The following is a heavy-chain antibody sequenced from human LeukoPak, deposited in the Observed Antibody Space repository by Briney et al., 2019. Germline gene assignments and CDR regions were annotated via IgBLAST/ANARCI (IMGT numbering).Heavy chain of an antibody. CDR3: ARGSSDFWSGYRTTGGFDY. D-gene: IGHD3-3*01. CDR2: IKQDGNEK. CDR1: GFTFSSYW. Sequence: QPGGSLRLSCAASGFTFSSYWMSWVRQAPGKGLEWVANIKQDGNEKYYVDSVKGRFTISRDNAKNSLYLQMNSLRAEDTAVYYCARGSSDFWSGYRTTGGFDYWGQGTLVTVSS. J-gene: IGHJ4*02. V-gene: IGHV3-7*01.